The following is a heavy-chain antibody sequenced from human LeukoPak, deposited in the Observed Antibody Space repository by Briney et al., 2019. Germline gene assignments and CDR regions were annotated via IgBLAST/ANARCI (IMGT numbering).Heavy chain of an antibody. Sequence: GASVKVSCKASGGTFSSYAISWVRQAPGQGLEWMGGIIPIFGTANYAQKFQGRVTITADESTSTAYMELSRLRSDDTAVYYCAREVLKQQLVYWGGHQNNWFDPWGQGTLVTVSS. CDR2: IIPIFGTA. V-gene: IGHV1-69*13. D-gene: IGHD6-13*01. CDR1: GGTFSSYA. J-gene: IGHJ5*02. CDR3: AREVLKQQLVYWGGHQNNWFDP.